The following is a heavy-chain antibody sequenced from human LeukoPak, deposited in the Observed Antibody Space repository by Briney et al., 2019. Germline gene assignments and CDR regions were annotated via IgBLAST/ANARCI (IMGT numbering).Heavy chain of an antibody. CDR1: GYTFTSYH. CDR2: MNPNSGDT. Sequence: ASVKVSCKASGYTFTSYHINWVRQATGQGLEWMGWMNPNSGDTGYEQKFQGGVTMTRNTSISTAYMELSSLKSEDTAVYYCARGTKRDSSNWKFYYFYYMDVWGKGTTVTVS. CDR3: ARGTKRDSSNWKFYYFYYMDV. J-gene: IGHJ6*03. V-gene: IGHV1-8*01. D-gene: IGHD6-13*01.